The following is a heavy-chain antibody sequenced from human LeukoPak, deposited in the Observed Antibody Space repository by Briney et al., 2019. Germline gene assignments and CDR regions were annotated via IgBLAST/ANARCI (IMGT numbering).Heavy chain of an antibody. CDR2: IYHTGST. Sequence: PSETLSLTCTVSGGSISSYCWSWIRQPPGKGLEWIGYIYHTGSTSYNPSLKGRVTISVDTSKNQFSLKLSSVTAADTAVYYCARDGGPYCSSSSCYKFDYWGQGTLVTVSS. V-gene: IGHV4-59*12. CDR1: GGSISSYC. D-gene: IGHD2-2*02. CDR3: ARDGGPYCSSSSCYKFDY. J-gene: IGHJ4*02.